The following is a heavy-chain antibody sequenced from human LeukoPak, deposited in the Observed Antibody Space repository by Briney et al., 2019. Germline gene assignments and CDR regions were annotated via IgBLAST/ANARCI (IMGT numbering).Heavy chain of an antibody. D-gene: IGHD5-18*01. V-gene: IGHV7-4-1*02. CDR1: GYTFTGYY. J-gene: IGHJ6*03. CDR3: ARRGYSYAVGYYFMDV. CDR2: INTNTGDP. Sequence: ASVKVSCKASGYTFTGYYMHWVRQAPGQGLEWMGWINTNTGDPTYAQGFTGRFVFSLDTSVRTPCLQISSLKAEDTAVYYCARRGYSYAVGYYFMDVWGKGTTVTVSS.